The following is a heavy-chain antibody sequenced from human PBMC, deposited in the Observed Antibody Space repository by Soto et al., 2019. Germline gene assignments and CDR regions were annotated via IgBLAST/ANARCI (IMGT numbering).Heavy chain of an antibody. Sequence: QVQLQQWGAGLLKPLETLSLTCAVYGGSFSGYYWTWIRQPPGTGLEWIGEINHSGSTNYNPSLKSRVTISVDTSKNQFSLKLTSVTAADTAVYYCARDNITGLFDYWGQGTLVTVSS. CDR1: GGSFSGYY. CDR2: INHSGST. V-gene: IGHV4-34*01. D-gene: IGHD2-8*02. CDR3: ARDNITGLFDY. J-gene: IGHJ4*02.